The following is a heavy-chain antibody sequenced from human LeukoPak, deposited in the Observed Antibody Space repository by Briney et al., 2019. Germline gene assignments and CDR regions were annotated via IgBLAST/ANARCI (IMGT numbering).Heavy chain of an antibody. V-gene: IGHV4-38-2*02. CDR1: GDSITGYY. D-gene: IGHD3-10*01. Sequence: PSETLSLTCSVSGDSITGYYWGWIRQPPGKGLEWIGNIYYTGNTYYNSSLKSRVTISVDTSKNQFSLKLTSVTAADTAVYYCTKGRGIWGQGTLVTVSS. CDR2: IYYTGNT. J-gene: IGHJ4*02. CDR3: TKGRGI.